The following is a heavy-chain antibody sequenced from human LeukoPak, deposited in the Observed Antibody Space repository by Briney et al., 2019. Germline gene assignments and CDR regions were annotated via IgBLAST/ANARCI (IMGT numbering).Heavy chain of an antibody. CDR2: ISGSGGST. CDR3: AKGLAAAGTPEGWFDP. J-gene: IGHJ5*02. Sequence: GGSLRLSCAASGFTFSSYAMSWVRQAPGKGLEWVSAISGSGGSTYHADSVKGRFTISRDNSKNTLYLQMNSLRAEDTAVYYCAKGLAAAGTPEGWFDPWGQGTLVTVSS. CDR1: GFTFSSYA. V-gene: IGHV3-23*01. D-gene: IGHD6-13*01.